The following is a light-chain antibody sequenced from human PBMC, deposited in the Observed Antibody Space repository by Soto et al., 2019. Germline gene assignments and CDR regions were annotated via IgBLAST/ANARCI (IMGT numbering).Light chain of an antibody. CDR3: QQTYRTPLT. CDR2: AAS. Sequence: DIQMTQSPSSLSASVGDRVTVTCRASQSIRGYLNWYQHKPGEAPKLLIYAASSLHSGVPSRFSGSGSGTDFTLTISSLHPEDFATYSCQQTYRTPLTFGGGTKVEIK. V-gene: IGKV1-39*01. J-gene: IGKJ4*01. CDR1: QSIRGY.